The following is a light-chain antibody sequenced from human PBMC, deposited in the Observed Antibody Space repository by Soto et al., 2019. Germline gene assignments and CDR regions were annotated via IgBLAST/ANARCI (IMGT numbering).Light chain of an antibody. CDR1: SSDVGGYNS. CDR3: SSYTTNTGLEYV. J-gene: IGLJ1*01. V-gene: IGLV2-14*01. CDR2: EVS. Sequence: QSVLTQPASVSGSPGQSITISCTGTSSDVGGYNSVSWYQHHPGKAPKLMIHEVSNRPSGVSDRFSGSKSGNTASLTISGLQAEDEADYYCSSYTTNTGLEYVFGTGTKVTVL.